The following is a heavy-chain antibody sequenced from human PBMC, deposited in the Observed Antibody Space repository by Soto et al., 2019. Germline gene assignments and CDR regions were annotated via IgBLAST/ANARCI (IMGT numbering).Heavy chain of an antibody. CDR2: IYYSGST. J-gene: IGHJ6*02. CDR1: GGSISSSSYY. CDR3: ANLQYYYDSSGYPRGV. V-gene: IGHV4-39*01. Sequence: SETLSLTCTVSGGSISSSSYYWGWIRQPPGTGLEWIGSIYYSGSTYYNPSLKSRVTISVDTSKNQFSLKLSSVTAADTAVYYCANLQYYYDSSGYPRGVWGQGTTVTVSS. D-gene: IGHD3-22*01.